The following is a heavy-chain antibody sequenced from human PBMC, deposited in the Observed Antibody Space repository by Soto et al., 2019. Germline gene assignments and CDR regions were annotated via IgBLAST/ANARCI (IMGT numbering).Heavy chain of an antibody. CDR1: GFTVSSKY. CDR3: VRDPWDY. CDR2: IFIDGGT. J-gene: IGHJ4*02. V-gene: IGHV3-53*01. Sequence: GGSLRLSCAASGFTVSSKYMSWVRQAPGKGLEWVSVIFIDGGTYYADSVKGRFTISRDNSKNTLYLQMNSLRADDTAVYYCVRDPWDYWGQGTLVTVSS.